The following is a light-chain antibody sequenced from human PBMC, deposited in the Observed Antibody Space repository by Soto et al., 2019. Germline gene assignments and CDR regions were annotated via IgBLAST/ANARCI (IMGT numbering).Light chain of an antibody. CDR3: QQYGSGLRT. CDR2: DAS. J-gene: IGKJ1*01. CDR1: QGVASRS. V-gene: IGKV3-20*01. Sequence: EIVLTQSPGTLSLSPGERATLSCRASQGVASRSLAWYQQKPGQAPRLLIYDASTRATGIPDRFSGSGSGTDVARTISRLEPGDSAVYYFQQYGSGLRTFGQRTKVESK.